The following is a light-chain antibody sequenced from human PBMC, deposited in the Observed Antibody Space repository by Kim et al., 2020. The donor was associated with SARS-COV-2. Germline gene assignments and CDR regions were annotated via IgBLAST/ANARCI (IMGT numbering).Light chain of an antibody. CDR3: QQYDSYPWT. Sequence: ASVGDRVTITCRASQNINNWFAWYQQKPGKAPNLLIYKTSNLESGVPPTFSGSGSGTEFTLTISSLQPDDFAIYYCQQYDSYPWTFGQGTKVDIK. CDR1: QNINNW. V-gene: IGKV1-5*03. J-gene: IGKJ1*01. CDR2: KTS.